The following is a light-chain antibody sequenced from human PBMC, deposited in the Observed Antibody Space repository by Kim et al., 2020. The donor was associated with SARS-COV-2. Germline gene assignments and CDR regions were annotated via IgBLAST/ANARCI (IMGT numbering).Light chain of an antibody. J-gene: IGLJ3*02. CDR3: NSRDSSGNHLEV. Sequence: LGQTVRITCQGDSLRSYFASWYQQKPGQAPVLVIYGKNNRPSGIPDRFSGSSSGNTASLTITGAHAEDEADYYCNSRDSSGNHLEVFGGGTQLTVL. CDR1: SLRSYF. CDR2: GKN. V-gene: IGLV3-19*01.